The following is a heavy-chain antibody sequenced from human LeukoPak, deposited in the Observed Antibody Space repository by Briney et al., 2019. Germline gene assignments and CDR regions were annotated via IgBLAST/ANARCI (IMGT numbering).Heavy chain of an antibody. D-gene: IGHD1-1*01. V-gene: IGHV5-51*01. J-gene: IGHJ3*01. CDR1: GYTFISYC. CDR3: LAYNWVEAPCFDV. CDR2: IYRADSGT. Sequence: ESLKIFCQAAGYTFISYCIAYLRQMPGNGLEWMGIIYRADSGTRYEPYFQGHGTISADDSTSVAYLQRNSLKASDTASYYYLAYNWVEAPCFDVWGQGTMVTAS.